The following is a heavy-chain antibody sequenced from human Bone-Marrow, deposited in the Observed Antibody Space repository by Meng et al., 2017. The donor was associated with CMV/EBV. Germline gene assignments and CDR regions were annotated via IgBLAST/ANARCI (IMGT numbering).Heavy chain of an antibody. J-gene: IGHJ4*02. Sequence: GESLKISCAASGFTFSGSAMHWVRQASGKGLEWVGRIRSKANSYATAYAASVEGRVTITRDDSMNTAYLEMKSLKTEDTAVYFCTSGLRGEGYWGQGTLVTVAS. D-gene: IGHD5-12*01. CDR2: IRSKANSYAT. V-gene: IGHV3-73*01. CDR1: GFTFSGSA. CDR3: TSGLRGEGY.